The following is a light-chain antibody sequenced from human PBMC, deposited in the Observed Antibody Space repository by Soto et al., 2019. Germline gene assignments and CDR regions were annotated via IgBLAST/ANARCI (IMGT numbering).Light chain of an antibody. J-gene: IGKJ1*01. CDR3: QQYNNWPRT. Sequence: EVVMTQSPGTLSVSPGERATLSCRASQSVNFNLAWYQQKPGQAPRLLIYAASTRATGIPARFSGSGSGTEFTLTISSLESEDFAVYYCQQYNNWPRTFGQGTKVDIK. CDR1: QSVNFN. CDR2: AAS. V-gene: IGKV3-15*01.